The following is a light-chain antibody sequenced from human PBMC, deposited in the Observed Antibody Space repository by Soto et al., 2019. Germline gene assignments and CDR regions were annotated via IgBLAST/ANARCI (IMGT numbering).Light chain of an antibody. CDR2: DVS. CDR3: QQYYKVPVT. CDR1: QDVNNS. V-gene: IGKV1-33*01. J-gene: IGKJ5*01. Sequence: DIQMTQSPSSLSASIGDRVTITCQASQDVNNSLNWYQQKPRKAPNLLIYDVSNSGRGVPSRFSRSGSGPDFTLTIRRLQPEDIGGYYCQQYYKVPVTFGQGTRLEI.